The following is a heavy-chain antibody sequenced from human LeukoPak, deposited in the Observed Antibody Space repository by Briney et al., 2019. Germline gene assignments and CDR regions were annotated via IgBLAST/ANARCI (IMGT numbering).Heavy chain of an antibody. V-gene: IGHV3-11*01. J-gene: IGHJ4*02. CDR2: ISSSGSTI. Sequence: GGSLRLSCAASGFTVSSNYMSWVRQAPGKGLEWLSYISSSGSTIYYADSVKGRFTISRDNSKNTLYLQMNSLRAEDTAVYYCAKPARTDYVDYWGQGTLVTVST. D-gene: IGHD1-14*01. CDR1: GFTVSSNY. CDR3: AKPARTDYVDY.